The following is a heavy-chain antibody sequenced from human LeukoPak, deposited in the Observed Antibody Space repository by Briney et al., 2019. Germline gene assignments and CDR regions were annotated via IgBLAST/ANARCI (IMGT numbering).Heavy chain of an antibody. CDR2: IYPGDSDT. Sequence: GASVKVSCKASGYSFTSYWIGWVRQMPGKGLEWMGIIYPGDSDTRYSPSFQGQVTISADKSISTAYLQWSSLKASDTAMYYCARQGRGFGELSDYWGQGTLVTVSS. J-gene: IGHJ4*02. D-gene: IGHD3-10*01. CDR1: GYSFTSYW. CDR3: ARQGRGFGELSDY. V-gene: IGHV5-51*01.